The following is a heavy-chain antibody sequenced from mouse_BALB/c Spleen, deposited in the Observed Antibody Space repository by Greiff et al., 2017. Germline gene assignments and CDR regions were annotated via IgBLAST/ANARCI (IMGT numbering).Heavy chain of an antibody. CDR2: ISSGSSTI. CDR3: ARVGGNPYAMDY. V-gene: IGHV5-17*02. J-gene: IGHJ4*01. Sequence: DVMLVESGGGLVQPGGSRKLSCAASGFTFSSFGMHWVRQAPEKGLEWVAYISSGSSTIYYADTVKGRFTISRDNPKNTLFLQMTSLRSEDTAMYYCARVGGNPYAMDYWGQGTSVTVSS. CDR1: GFTFSSFG. D-gene: IGHD2-1*01.